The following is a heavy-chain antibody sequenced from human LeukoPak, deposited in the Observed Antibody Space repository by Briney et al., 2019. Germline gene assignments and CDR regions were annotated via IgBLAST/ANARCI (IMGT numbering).Heavy chain of an antibody. CDR2: MHPDTGNT. V-gene: IGHV1-8*01. CDR1: GYTFTTYN. J-gene: IGHJ4*02. D-gene: IGHD6-6*01. Sequence: APVKVSCKASGYTFTTYNINWVRHATGQGLEWMGWMHPDTGNTGFAQKFQGRVTMTRDTSISTAYMELSSLRSEDTAIYYCARSLPYDSSWFDFWGQGTLVTVSS. CDR3: ARSLPYDSSWFDF.